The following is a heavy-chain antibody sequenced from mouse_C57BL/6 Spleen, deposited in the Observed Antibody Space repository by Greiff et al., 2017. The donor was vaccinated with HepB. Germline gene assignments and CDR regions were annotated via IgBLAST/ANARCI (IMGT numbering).Heavy chain of an antibody. D-gene: IGHD1-1*01. CDR1: GFTFSDYG. J-gene: IGHJ3*01. CDR3: ARQLRYEIAY. Sequence: EVKLVESGGGLVKPGGSLKLSCAASGFTFSDYGMHWVRQAPEKGLEWVAYISSGSSTIYYADTVKGRFTISRDNAKNTLFLQMTSLRSEDTAMYYCARQLRYEIAYWGQGTLVTVSA. V-gene: IGHV5-17*01. CDR2: ISSGSSTI.